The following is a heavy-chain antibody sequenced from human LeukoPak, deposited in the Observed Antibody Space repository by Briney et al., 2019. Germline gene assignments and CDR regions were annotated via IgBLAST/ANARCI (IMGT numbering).Heavy chain of an antibody. D-gene: IGHD1-1*01. CDR2: INHSGST. Sequence: SETLSLTCAVYGGSFSGYYWSWIRQPPGKGLEWIGEINHSGSTNYNPSLKSRVTISVDTSKNQFSLKLSSVTAADTAVYYCARTLERRSYYMDVWGKGTTVTISS. CDR3: ARTLERRSYYMDV. J-gene: IGHJ6*03. CDR1: GGSFSGYY. V-gene: IGHV4-34*01.